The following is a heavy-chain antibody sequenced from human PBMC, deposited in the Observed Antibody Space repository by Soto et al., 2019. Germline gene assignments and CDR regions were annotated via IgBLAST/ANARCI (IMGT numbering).Heavy chain of an antibody. Sequence: GGSLRLSCKGSGYSFTSYWIGWVRQMPGKGLEWMGIIYPGDSDTRYSPSFQGQVTISADKSISTAYLQWSSLKASDTAMYYCARRMVVAATPAFDIWGQGTMVTVSS. D-gene: IGHD2-15*01. CDR2: IYPGDSDT. CDR1: GYSFTSYW. CDR3: ARRMVVAATPAFDI. J-gene: IGHJ3*02. V-gene: IGHV5-51*01.